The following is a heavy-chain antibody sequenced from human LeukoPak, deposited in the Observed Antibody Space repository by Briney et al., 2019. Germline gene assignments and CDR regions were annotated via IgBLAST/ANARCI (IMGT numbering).Heavy chain of an antibody. CDR1: GYSFSDYY. J-gene: IGHJ3*01. CDR3: ARDEDRDDFNAFDV. Sequence: GASVKVSCKASGYSFSDYYMHWVRQAPGQGLEWMGWFNPSSGGTNYAQHFQGGVAMTSDTSSSTAYMELSRLRSDDTAVYYCARDEDRDDFNAFDVWGQGTMVTVSA. D-gene: IGHD5-24*01. CDR2: FNPSSGGT. V-gene: IGHV1-2*02.